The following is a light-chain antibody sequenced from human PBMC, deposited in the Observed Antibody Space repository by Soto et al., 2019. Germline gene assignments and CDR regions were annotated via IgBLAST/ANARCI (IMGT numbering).Light chain of an antibody. CDR1: SSDVGGYNY. Sequence: QPASVSGSPGQSITISCTGTSSDVGGYNYVSWYQQHPGKAPKLMIYEVSNRPSGVSNRFSGSKSGNTASLTISGLQAEDEADYYCSSYTSSSTLEVFGTGTKVTVL. CDR3: SSYTSSSTLEV. J-gene: IGLJ1*01. CDR2: EVS. V-gene: IGLV2-14*01.